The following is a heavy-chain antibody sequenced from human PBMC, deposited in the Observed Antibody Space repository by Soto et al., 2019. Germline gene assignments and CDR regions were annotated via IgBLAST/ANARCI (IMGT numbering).Heavy chain of an antibody. D-gene: IGHD2-8*01. Sequence: GGSLSLSCASSGFTFSSYWMSWVRQAPGEGLEWVANIKQDGSEKYYVDSVKGRFTISRDNSKNSLYLQLSSLRAEDTAVYYCAKVIGYGSYGVRWYLDFWGRGNQVTVSS. CDR2: IKQDGSEK. J-gene: IGHJ2*01. CDR3: AKVIGYGSYGVRWYLDF. V-gene: IGHV3-7*03. CDR1: GFTFSSYW.